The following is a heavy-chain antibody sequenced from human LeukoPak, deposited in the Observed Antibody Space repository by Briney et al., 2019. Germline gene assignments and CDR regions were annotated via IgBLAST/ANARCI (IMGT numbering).Heavy chain of an antibody. J-gene: IGHJ3*02. CDR2: ISGSGGST. CDR1: GFTFSSYG. Sequence: GGTLRLSCAASGFTFSSYGMSWGRQAPGKGLEWVSAISGSGGSTYYADSVKGRFTISRDNSKNTLYLQMNSLRAEDTAVYYCTRWVGVVAYHVAFDIWGQGTMVTVSS. CDR3: TRWVGVVAYHVAFDI. V-gene: IGHV3-23*01. D-gene: IGHD2-15*01.